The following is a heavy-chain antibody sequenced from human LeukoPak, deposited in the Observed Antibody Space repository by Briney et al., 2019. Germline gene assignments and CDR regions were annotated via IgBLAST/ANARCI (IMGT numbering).Heavy chain of an antibody. D-gene: IGHD3-22*01. CDR3: ARSITYYYDSSGPLDY. Sequence: GGSLRLSCAASGFTFSSYSMNWVRQAPGKGLEWVSSISSSSSYIYYADSVKGRFTISRDNAKNTLYLQMNSLRAEDTAVYYCARSITYYYDSSGPLDYWGQGTLVTVSS. CDR1: GFTFSSYS. J-gene: IGHJ4*02. V-gene: IGHV3-21*01. CDR2: ISSSSSYI.